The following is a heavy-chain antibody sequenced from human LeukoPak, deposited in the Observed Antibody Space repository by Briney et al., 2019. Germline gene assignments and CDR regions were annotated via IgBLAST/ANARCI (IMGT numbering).Heavy chain of an antibody. CDR2: ISGSGGST. D-gene: IGHD6-19*01. Sequence: PGGSLRLSCAASGFTFSSYAMSWVRQAPGKGLEWVSAISGSGGSTDYADSVRGRFIISRDNSKNTLSLHMNSLRAEDTAVYYCAQGSRQWGSYYFDYWGQGTLLTVSS. CDR3: AQGSRQWGSYYFDY. V-gene: IGHV3-23*01. CDR1: GFTFSSYA. J-gene: IGHJ4*02.